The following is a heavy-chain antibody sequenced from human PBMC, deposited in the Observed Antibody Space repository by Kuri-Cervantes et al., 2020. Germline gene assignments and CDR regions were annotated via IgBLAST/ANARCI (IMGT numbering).Heavy chain of an antibody. V-gene: IGHV3-48*01. J-gene: IGHJ3*02. D-gene: IGHD3-9*01. Sequence: GESLKISCVASGFTFSTYSMNWVRQAPGKGLEWVSYISSSSTTIYYADSVKGRFTISRDSAKNSLYLQMNSLRAEDTAVYYCARDGSVDPVDAFDIWGQGTMVTVSS. CDR3: ARDGSVDPVDAFDI. CDR2: ISSSSTTI. CDR1: GFTFSTYS.